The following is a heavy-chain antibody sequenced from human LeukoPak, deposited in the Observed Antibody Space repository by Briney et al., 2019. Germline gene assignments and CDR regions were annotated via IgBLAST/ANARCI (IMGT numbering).Heavy chain of an antibody. V-gene: IGHV3-30*02. Sequence: PGGSLRLSCAASAFTFSRYGMHWVRQAPGKGLEWVTFIRYDGSKKYYADSVKGRFTISRDYYKNTLYLQMNSLRVEDTAVYYCARGGPWRWGSLYFDNWGQGARITVSS. CDR1: AFTFSRYG. D-gene: IGHD3-16*01. J-gene: IGHJ4*02. CDR3: ARGGPWRWGSLYFDN. CDR2: IRYDGSKK.